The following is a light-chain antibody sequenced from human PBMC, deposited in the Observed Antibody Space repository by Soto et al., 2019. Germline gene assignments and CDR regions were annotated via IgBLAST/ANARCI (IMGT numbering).Light chain of an antibody. CDR1: QTVSTY. CDR2: ATS. CDR3: QQTYTTPRT. V-gene: IGKV1-39*01. Sequence: DTQMTQSPSSLSAAVGDRISITCRASQTVSTYLNWYQQKAGQAPTLLISATSTLQSGVPSRFSGSGSGTEFTLTITSLQPEVFATYYCQQTYTTPRTFGQGTKVAF. J-gene: IGKJ1*01.